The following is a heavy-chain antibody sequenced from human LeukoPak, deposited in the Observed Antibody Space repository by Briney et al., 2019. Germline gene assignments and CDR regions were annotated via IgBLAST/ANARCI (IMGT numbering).Heavy chain of an antibody. V-gene: IGHV3-33*01. CDR1: GFTFSSYG. D-gene: IGHD3-22*01. J-gene: IGHJ4*02. CDR3: ARGAYYYDSTTDY. CDR2: IWYDGSNK. Sequence: GGSLRLSCAASGFTFSSYGMHWVRQAPGKGLEWVAVIWYDGSNKYYADSVKGRFTISRDNSKNTLYLQMNSLRAEDTAVYYCARGAYYYDSTTDYWGQGTLVTVSS.